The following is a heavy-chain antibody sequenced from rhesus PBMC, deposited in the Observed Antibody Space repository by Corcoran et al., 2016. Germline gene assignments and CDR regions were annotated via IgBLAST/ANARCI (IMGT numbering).Heavy chain of an antibody. CDR3: ARVGLVIIAENYFDY. CDR1: GYTFTDFY. D-gene: IGHD3-3*01. CDR2: INPYNGNT. V-gene: IGHV1S2*01. J-gene: IGHJ4*01. Sequence: QVQLVQSGAEVKKPGSSAKVSCKASGYTFTDFYIHWVRQAPRQGLEWMGWINPYNGNTKYAQKFQGRVTMTRDTSTNTAYMELSSLRSEDTAVYYCARVGLVIIAENYFDYWGQGVLVTVSS.